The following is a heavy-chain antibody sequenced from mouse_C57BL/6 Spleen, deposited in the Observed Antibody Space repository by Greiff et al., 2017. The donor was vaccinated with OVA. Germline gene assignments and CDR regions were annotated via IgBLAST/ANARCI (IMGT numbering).Heavy chain of an antibody. CDR1: GYAFTNYL. V-gene: IGHV1-54*01. CDR3: ARSTMVRYFDV. CDR2: INPGSGGT. J-gene: IGHJ1*03. D-gene: IGHD2-2*01. Sequence: QVQLQQSGAELVRPGPSVKVSCKASGYAFTNYLIEWVKQRPGQGLEWIGVINPGSGGTNYNEKFKGKATLTADKSSSTAYMQLSSLTSEDSAVYFCARSTMVRYFDVWGTGTTVTVSS.